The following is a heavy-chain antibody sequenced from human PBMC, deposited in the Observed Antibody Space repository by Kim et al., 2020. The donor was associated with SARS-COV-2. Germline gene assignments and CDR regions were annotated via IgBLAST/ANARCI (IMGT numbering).Heavy chain of an antibody. V-gene: IGHV3-30-3*01. Sequence: GGSLRLSCAASGFTFSSYAMHWVRQAPGKGLEWVAVISYDGSNKYYADSVKGRFTISRDNSKNTLYLQMNSLRAEDTAVYYSTAGPSHYYYYYMDVWGKGTTVTVSS. CDR1: GFTFSSYA. D-gene: IGHD1-7*01. J-gene: IGHJ6*03. CDR3: TAGPSHYYYYYMDV. CDR2: ISYDGSNK.